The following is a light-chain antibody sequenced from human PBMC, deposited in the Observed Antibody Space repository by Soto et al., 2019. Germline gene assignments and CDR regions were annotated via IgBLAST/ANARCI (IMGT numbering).Light chain of an antibody. CDR2: EVT. V-gene: IGLV2-23*02. CDR1: SSDVGFYNL. Sequence: QSALTQPDSVSGSPGQSITISCTGTSSDVGFYNLISWYQQHPGKAPKVIIFEVTKRPSGVSDRISGSKSGNTASLTISGLQAEDEADYYCFSHTGVFGVGTKLTVL. J-gene: IGLJ2*01. CDR3: FSHTGV.